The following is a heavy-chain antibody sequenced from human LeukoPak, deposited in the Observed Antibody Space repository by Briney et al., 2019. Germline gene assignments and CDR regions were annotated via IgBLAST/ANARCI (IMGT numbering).Heavy chain of an antibody. CDR3: ARGIGSSWYYYYYYMDV. Sequence: ASVKVSCKASGYTFGRYGINWVRQATGQGLEWMGWMNPNSGNTGYAQKFQGRVTMTRNTSISTAYMELSSLRSEDTAVYYCARGIGSSWYYYYYYMDVWGKGTTVTISS. J-gene: IGHJ6*03. CDR1: GYTFGRYG. CDR2: MNPNSGNT. D-gene: IGHD6-13*01. V-gene: IGHV1-8*01.